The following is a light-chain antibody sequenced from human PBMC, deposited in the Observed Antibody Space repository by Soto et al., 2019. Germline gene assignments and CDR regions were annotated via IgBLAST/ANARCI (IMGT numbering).Light chain of an antibody. CDR1: QSVDSSF. V-gene: IGKV3-20*01. J-gene: IGKJ1*01. Sequence: EIVLTQSPGSLSLSPGERATLSCRASQSVDSSFFAWYQQKPGQAPRLLIYGASNRATGIPDRFSGSGSGTDFTLTISRLEPEDFAVYYCQQYVSSVTFGQGTKVXIK. CDR3: QQYVSSVT. CDR2: GAS.